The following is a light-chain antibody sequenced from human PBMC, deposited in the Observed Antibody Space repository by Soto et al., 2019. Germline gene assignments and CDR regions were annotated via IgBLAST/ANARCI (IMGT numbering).Light chain of an antibody. Sequence: ETVLTQSPATLSLSPGDRATLSCRASRRISSYLAWYQQKAGQAPRLLIYDASNRAAGTPARFSGSGSGTDFTLTISSLEPEDFAVYYCQQRDTWPWTFGQGPKVEI. V-gene: IGKV3-11*01. CDR2: DAS. CDR3: QQRDTWPWT. CDR1: RRISSY. J-gene: IGKJ1*01.